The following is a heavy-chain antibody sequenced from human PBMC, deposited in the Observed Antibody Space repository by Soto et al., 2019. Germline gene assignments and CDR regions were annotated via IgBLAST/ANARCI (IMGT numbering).Heavy chain of an antibody. CDR3: ARAAFGYDSPYYFDY. D-gene: IGHD5-12*01. CDR1: GGSISSYY. Sequence: SETLSLTCTVSGGSISSYYWSWIRQPPGKGLEWIGYIYYSGSTNYNPSLKSRVTISVDTSKNQFSLKLSSVTAADTAVYYCARAAFGYDSPYYFDYWGQGTLVTVSS. CDR2: IYYSGST. V-gene: IGHV4-59*01. J-gene: IGHJ4*02.